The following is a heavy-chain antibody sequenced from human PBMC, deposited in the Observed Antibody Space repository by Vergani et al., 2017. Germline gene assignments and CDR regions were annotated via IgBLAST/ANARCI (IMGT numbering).Heavy chain of an antibody. J-gene: IGHJ4*02. V-gene: IGHV4-39*07. CDR3: ARSWEIHIMDFDY. D-gene: IGHD1-26*01. CDR1: GGSISSSSYY. CDR2: IYYSGST. Sequence: QLQLQESGPGLVKPSETLSLTCTVSGGSISSSSYYWGWIRQPPGKGLEWIGSIYYSGSTYYNPSLKSRVSISIDTSKNQFSLKLSSVTAADTAVYYCARSWEIHIMDFDYWGQGTLVTVSS.